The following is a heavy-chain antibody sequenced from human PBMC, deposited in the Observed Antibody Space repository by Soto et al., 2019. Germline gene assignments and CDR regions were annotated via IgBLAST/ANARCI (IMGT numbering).Heavy chain of an antibody. J-gene: IGHJ4*02. CDR1: GGTFSSYA. CDR2: IIPIFGTA. Sequence: GASVKVSCKASGGTFSSYAISWVRQAPGQGLEWMGGIIPIFGTANYAQKFQGRVTITADESTSTAYMELSSLRSEDTAMYYCARVPLRCSGGSCYSTPEYYFDYWGQGTLVTVS. D-gene: IGHD2-15*01. V-gene: IGHV1-69*13. CDR3: ARVPLRCSGGSCYSTPEYYFDY.